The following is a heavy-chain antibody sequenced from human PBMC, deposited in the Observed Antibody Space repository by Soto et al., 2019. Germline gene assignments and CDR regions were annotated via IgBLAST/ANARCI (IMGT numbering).Heavy chain of an antibody. D-gene: IGHD6-19*01. CDR3: ARGRIIVAGGFDP. V-gene: IGHV1-8*01. Sequence: QVQLVQSGAEVKKPGASVKVSCKASGYTFTSYDIIWVRQATGQGLEWMGWMNPSTGNTDSAEKFQGRLTMTRNPSISTVYTELSSLSFEDTAVYYCARGRIIVAGGFDPWGQGTLVTVSS. CDR1: GYTFTSYD. CDR2: MNPSTGNT. J-gene: IGHJ5*02.